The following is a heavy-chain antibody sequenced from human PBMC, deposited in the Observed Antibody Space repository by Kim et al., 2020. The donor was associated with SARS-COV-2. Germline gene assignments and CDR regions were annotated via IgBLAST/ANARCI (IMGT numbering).Heavy chain of an antibody. D-gene: IGHD3-10*01. CDR2: INKNRRDI. J-gene: IGHJ4*02. V-gene: IGHV3-21*01. Sequence: GGSLRLSCAASGFTFSASSMSWVRQPPGKGLEWVSSINKNRRDIYDADSVKGRFTISRDNAKNLLYLQMNSLSDEDTAVYYCARVDGLGSYYRFWGQGTLVTVSS. CDR3: ARVDGLGSYYRF. CDR1: GFTFSASS.